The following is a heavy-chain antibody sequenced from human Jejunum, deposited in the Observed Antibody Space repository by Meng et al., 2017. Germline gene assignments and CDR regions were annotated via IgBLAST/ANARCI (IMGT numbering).Heavy chain of an antibody. V-gene: IGHV3-48*03. D-gene: IGHD3-10*01. CDR1: GFTFSSFE. Sequence: GESLKISCPASGFTFSSFEMNWVRQAPGKGLEWVAYISNSGSTMYYSDSVKGRFTISRDNAKNSLYLQMNNLGAEDTAVYYCAREPLSVTMIRGVSTYYYYGMDVWGQGTRVTVSS. CDR3: AREPLSVTMIRGVSTYYYYGMDV. CDR2: ISNSGSTM. J-gene: IGHJ6*02.